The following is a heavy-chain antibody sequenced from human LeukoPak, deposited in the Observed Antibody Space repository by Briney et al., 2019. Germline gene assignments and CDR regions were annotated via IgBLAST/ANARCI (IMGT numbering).Heavy chain of an antibody. D-gene: IGHD5-12*01. J-gene: IGHJ6*03. CDR3: AKTPNRSGYDWDADYYMDV. Sequence: PGGSLRLSCAASGFTFSSYAMSWVRQAPGKGLEWVSAISGSGGSTYYADSVKGRFTISRDNSKNTLYLQMNSLRAEDTAAYYCAKTPNRSGYDWDADYYMDVWGKGTTVTVSS. CDR1: GFTFSSYA. CDR2: ISGSGGST. V-gene: IGHV3-23*01.